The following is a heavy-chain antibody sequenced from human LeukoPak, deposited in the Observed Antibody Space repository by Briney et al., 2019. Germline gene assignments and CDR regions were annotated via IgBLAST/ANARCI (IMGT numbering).Heavy chain of an antibody. J-gene: IGHJ4*02. Sequence: GGSLRLSCAASGFTFSSYNMNWVRQAPGKGLEWVSSISSSDSYIYYADSVKGRFTISRDNAKNSLFLQMNSLRAEDTAVYYCARVEYSGSPDYWGQGTLVTVSS. CDR1: GFTFSSYN. CDR2: ISSSDSYI. V-gene: IGHV3-21*01. D-gene: IGHD5-12*01. CDR3: ARVEYSGSPDY.